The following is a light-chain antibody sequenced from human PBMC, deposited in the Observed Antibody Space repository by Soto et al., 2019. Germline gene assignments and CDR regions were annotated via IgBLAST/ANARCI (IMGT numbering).Light chain of an antibody. Sequence: QSVLTQPPSVSGAPGQRVTISCTGNSSNIGAGYEVHWYQQLPGTAPKLLIYADNNRPSGVPDRFFGSKSGTSASLAITGLQSEDETDYFCQSYDSRLSAYVFGGGTKVTVL. J-gene: IGLJ3*02. CDR3: QSYDSRLSAYV. CDR2: ADN. CDR1: SSNIGAGYE. V-gene: IGLV1-40*01.